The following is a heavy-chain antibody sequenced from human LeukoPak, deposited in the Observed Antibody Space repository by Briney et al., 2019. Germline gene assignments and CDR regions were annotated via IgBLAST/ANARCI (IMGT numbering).Heavy chain of an antibody. Sequence: ASVKVSCKASRYTFTSYGISWVRQAPGLGLEWMGWISAYNGNTNYAQKLQGRVTMTTDTSTSTAYMELRSLRSDDTAVYYCARDLSIRYYGSGSYWGQGTLVTVSS. CDR3: ARDLSIRYYGSGSY. D-gene: IGHD3-10*01. V-gene: IGHV1-18*01. J-gene: IGHJ4*02. CDR1: RYTFTSYG. CDR2: ISAYNGNT.